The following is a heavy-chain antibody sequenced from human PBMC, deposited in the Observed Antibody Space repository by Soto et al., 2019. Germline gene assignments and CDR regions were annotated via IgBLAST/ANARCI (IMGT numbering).Heavy chain of an antibody. CDR3: ATDDMNRGRFDY. CDR1: GHTSTHNG. CDR2: ININRGDV. Sequence: ASVKVSCKAPGHTSTHNGISWVRRAPGQGLEWMGWININRGDVNHAPKFQGRVTLTTDTSTTTAYLELGSLRLDDTALYFCATDDMNRGRFDYWGPGTLVTVSS. J-gene: IGHJ4*01. V-gene: IGHV1-18*01.